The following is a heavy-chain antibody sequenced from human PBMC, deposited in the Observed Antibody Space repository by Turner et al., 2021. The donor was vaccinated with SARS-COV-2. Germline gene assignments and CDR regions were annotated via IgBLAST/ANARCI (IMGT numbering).Heavy chain of an antibody. CDR2: TFPGDSDI. D-gene: IGHD6-13*01. J-gene: IGHJ3*02. Sequence: EVQLVQSGAEVKKPGESLKISCKGSGYSFSSYWIGWVRQMPGKGLEWMGITFPGDSDIRYSPSFQGQVTISADKSISTAYLQWSSLKASDTAMYYCARPLYSSSWSDLSMSAFDIWGQGTMVTVSS. CDR3: ARPLYSSSWSDLSMSAFDI. V-gene: IGHV5-51*03. CDR1: GYSFSSYW.